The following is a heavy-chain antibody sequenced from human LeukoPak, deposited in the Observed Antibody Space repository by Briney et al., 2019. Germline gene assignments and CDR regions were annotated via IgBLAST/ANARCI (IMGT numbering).Heavy chain of an antibody. CDR1: GFTFSSYA. CDR2: ISGSGGST. CDR3: AKSPYMTTVTQIFDY. J-gene: IGHJ4*02. V-gene: IGHV3-23*01. Sequence: GGSLRLSCAASGFTFSSYAMSWVRQAPGKGLEWVSAISGSGGSTYYADSVKGRFTISRDNSKNTLYLQMNSLRAEDTAVYYCAKSPYMTTVTQIFDYWGQGTQVTVSS. D-gene: IGHD4-17*01.